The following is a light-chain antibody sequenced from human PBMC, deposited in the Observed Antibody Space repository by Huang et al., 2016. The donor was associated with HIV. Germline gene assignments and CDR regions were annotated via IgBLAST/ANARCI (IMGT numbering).Light chain of an antibody. CDR3: QQYSSYPYT. V-gene: IGKV1-16*02. CDR2: AAS. CDR1: QDINNY. Sequence: DIQMTQSPSSLSASIGDTVTITCRASQDINNYLAWFQQKPGRAPQSLIYAASILQSGVPSHFSGSGSGTDFSLTISRLQPEDFVTYYCQQYSSYPYTFGQGTNLEIK. J-gene: IGKJ2*01.